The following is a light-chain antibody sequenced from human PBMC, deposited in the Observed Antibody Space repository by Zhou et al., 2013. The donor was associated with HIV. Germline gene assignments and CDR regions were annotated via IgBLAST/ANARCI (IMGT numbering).Light chain of an antibody. Sequence: ENVLTQSPGTLSLSPGERATLSCRASQSVSSSSLAWYQQKPGQAPRLLIYGASSRATGIPDRFSGSGSGTDFTLTISRLEPEDFAVYYCQQSGVSLTFGGGTKVEIK. CDR1: QSVSSSS. CDR2: GAS. V-gene: IGKV3-20*01. CDR3: QQSGVSLT. J-gene: IGKJ4*01.